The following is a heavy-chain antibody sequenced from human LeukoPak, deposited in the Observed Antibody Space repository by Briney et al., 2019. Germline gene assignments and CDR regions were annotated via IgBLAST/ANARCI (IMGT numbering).Heavy chain of an antibody. CDR2: ISSRSTYT. Sequence: GGSLRLSCAASGYIFSDYNINWIRQAPGKGLGLVSYISSRSTYTNYADSVKGRFTISRDNAKNSLYLQVNSLRAEDTAVYYCAKDMGRYSGSYYDYWGQGTLVTVSS. J-gene: IGHJ4*02. V-gene: IGHV3-11*06. D-gene: IGHD1-26*01. CDR1: GYIFSDYN. CDR3: AKDMGRYSGSYYDY.